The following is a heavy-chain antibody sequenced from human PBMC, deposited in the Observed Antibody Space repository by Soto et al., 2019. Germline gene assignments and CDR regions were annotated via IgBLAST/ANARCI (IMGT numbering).Heavy chain of an antibody. Sequence: QVQVVESGGGVVQPGRSLRLSCTASGFTFSDYGMHWVRQAPGKGLEWVAVITYDGSHKHYADSVKGRFTISRDNSKNTVYVQMNSLRAEDTAVYFCAKGLDSSVWPPAYYGMDVWGQGTTVTVSS. CDR1: GFTFSDYG. D-gene: IGHD6-19*01. V-gene: IGHV3-30*18. J-gene: IGHJ6*02. CDR3: AKGLDSSVWPPAYYGMDV. CDR2: ITYDGSHK.